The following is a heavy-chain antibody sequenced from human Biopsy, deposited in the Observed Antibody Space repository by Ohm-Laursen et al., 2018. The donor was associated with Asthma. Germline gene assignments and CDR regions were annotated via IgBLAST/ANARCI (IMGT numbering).Heavy chain of an antibody. CDR1: GGSFSNYY. J-gene: IGHJ4*02. Sequence: SETLSLTCAVYGGSFSNYYWTWIRLPPGKGLEYIGDVSHTGSTNYNPSLKSRVTISIDASKNQFSLKLTSVTAADTAVYYCARGVDRVTGLLDHFDSWGQGTLVTVSS. D-gene: IGHD2-21*02. CDR2: VSHTGST. CDR3: ARGVDRVTGLLDHFDS. V-gene: IGHV4-59*01.